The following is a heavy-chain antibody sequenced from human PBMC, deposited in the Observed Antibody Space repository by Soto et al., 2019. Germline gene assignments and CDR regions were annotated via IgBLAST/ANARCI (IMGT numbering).Heavy chain of an antibody. Sequence: RGESLKISCKGSGYSFTSYWIGWVRQMPGKGLEWMGIIYPGDTDTRYSPSFQGQVTISADKSISTAYLQWSSLKASDTAMYYCARLSYYDSSGYFNYYYGMDVWGQGNTVPVSS. J-gene: IGHJ6*02. V-gene: IGHV5-51*01. D-gene: IGHD3-22*01. CDR3: ARLSYYDSSGYFNYYYGMDV. CDR1: GYSFTSYW. CDR2: IYPGDTDT.